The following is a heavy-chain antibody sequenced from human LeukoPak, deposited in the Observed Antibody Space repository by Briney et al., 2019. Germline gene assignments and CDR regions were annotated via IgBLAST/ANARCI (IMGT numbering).Heavy chain of an antibody. V-gene: IGHV4-39*07. J-gene: IGHJ5*02. CDR1: GGSFSSYY. CDR2: IYYSGST. D-gene: IGHD3-22*01. Sequence: SETLSLTCTVSGGSFSSYYWSWIRQPPGKGLEWIGSIYYSGSTYYNPSLKSRVTITVDTSKNQYSLKLSSVTAADTAVYYCARGVTMIGRLRFDPWGRGTLVTVSS. CDR3: ARGVTMIGRLRFDP.